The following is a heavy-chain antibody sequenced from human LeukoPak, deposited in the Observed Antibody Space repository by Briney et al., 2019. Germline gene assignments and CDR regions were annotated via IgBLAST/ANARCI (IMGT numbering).Heavy chain of an antibody. CDR2: IYYSGST. CDR1: GGSISSYY. Sequence: SETLSLACTVSGGSISSYYWSWIRQPPGKGLEWIGYIYYSGSTNYNPPLKSRVTISVDTSKNQFSLKLSSVTAADTAVYYCASGYDFEGWFDPWGQGTLVTVSS. CDR3: ASGYDFEGWFDP. J-gene: IGHJ5*02. V-gene: IGHV4-59*01. D-gene: IGHD5-12*01.